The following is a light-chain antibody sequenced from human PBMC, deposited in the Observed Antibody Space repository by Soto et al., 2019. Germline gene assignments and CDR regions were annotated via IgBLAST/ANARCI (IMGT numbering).Light chain of an antibody. J-gene: IGLJ3*02. V-gene: IGLV1-44*01. CDR2: SND. Sequence: QAVLTQPPSASGTPGQRVTISCSVSDSNIGSNGVNWYQHLPGMAPKLLTHSNDHRPSGVADRFSGSKSGTSASLAISGLQSEDEADYYCAAWDDILNGWVFGGGTKLTVL. CDR3: AAWDDILNGWV. CDR1: DSNIGSNG.